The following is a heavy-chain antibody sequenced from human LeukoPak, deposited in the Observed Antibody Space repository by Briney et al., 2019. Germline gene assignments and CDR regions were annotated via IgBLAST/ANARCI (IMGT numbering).Heavy chain of an antibody. CDR3: ARDALYYDSSGFLDY. V-gene: IGHV3-30-3*01. CDR2: ISYDGSNK. J-gene: IGHJ4*02. Sequence: PGGSLRLSCAASGFTFSSYAMHWVRQAPGKGLEWVAVISYDGSNKYYADSVKGRFTISRDNSKNTLHLQMNSLRAEDTAVYYCARDALYYDSSGFLDYWGQGTLVTVSS. D-gene: IGHD3-22*01. CDR1: GFTFSSYA.